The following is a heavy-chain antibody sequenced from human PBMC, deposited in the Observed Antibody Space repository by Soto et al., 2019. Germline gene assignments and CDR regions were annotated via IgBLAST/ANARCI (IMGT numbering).Heavy chain of an antibody. CDR2: IIPIFGTA. CDR1: GGTFSSYA. J-gene: IGHJ4*02. V-gene: IGHV1-69*01. D-gene: IGHD3-10*01. CDR3: ARAPDYYGSGSYYDPAFDY. Sequence: QVQLVQSGAEVKKPGSSVKVSCKASGGTFSSYAISWVRQAPGQGLEWMGGIIPIFGTANYAQKFKGRVTITADESTSTADMELSSLRSEDTAVYYCARAPDYYGSGSYYDPAFDYWGQGTLVTVSS.